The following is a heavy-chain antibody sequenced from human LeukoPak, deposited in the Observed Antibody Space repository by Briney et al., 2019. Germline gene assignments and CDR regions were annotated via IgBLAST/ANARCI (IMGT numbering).Heavy chain of an antibody. V-gene: IGHV3-53*01. CDR2: IYSGGST. CDR3: ARDSGSGWYVHWFDP. Sequence: GGSLRLSCAASGFTVSSNYMSWVRQAPGKGLEWVSVIYSGGSTYYADSVKGRFTISRDNSKNTLYLQMNSLRAEDTAVYYCARDSGSGWYVHWFDPWGQGTLVTVSS. J-gene: IGHJ5*02. D-gene: IGHD6-19*01. CDR1: GFTVSSNY.